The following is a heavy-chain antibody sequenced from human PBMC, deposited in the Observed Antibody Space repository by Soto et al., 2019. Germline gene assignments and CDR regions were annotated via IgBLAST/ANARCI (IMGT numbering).Heavy chain of an antibody. CDR1: GSSITITYY. CDR3: ARNSSSSYFDY. D-gene: IGHD6-13*01. Sequence: PSETLSLTCAVSGSSITITYYWGWVRQPPGKGLEWIGSIHHSGSVFESGSTHYNPSFKSRVTISADTSKSQFSLKLTSVTAADTAVYFCARNSSSSYFDYWGQGTLVTVSS. CDR2: IHHSGSVFESGST. V-gene: IGHV4-38-2*01. J-gene: IGHJ4*02.